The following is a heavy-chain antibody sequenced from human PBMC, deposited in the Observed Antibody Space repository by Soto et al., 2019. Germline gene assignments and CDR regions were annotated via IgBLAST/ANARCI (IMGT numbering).Heavy chain of an antibody. V-gene: IGHV1-69*02. D-gene: IGHD3-10*01. Sequence: QVQLVQSGAEVKKPGSPVRVSCTASGDTFNFYTISWVRQVPGQGPEWMGRILPMLCMSNYAQKFQGRVTIMSDKSTITVYLNMSGRTSEDTAVYYCATNYGSGSTHFDYWGQGNLVTVSS. CDR1: GDTFNFYT. CDR3: ATNYGSGSTHFDY. CDR2: ILPMLCMS. J-gene: IGHJ4*02.